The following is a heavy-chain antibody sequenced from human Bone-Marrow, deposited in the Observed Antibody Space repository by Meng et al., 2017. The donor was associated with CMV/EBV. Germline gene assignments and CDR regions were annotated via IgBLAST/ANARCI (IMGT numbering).Heavy chain of an antibody. CDR3: ARDHRSV. CDR1: GFTFYTYW. J-gene: IGHJ4*02. Sequence: GESLKISCAASGFTFYTYWMHWVRQVPGKGLVWVARINSDGTNVSYADSVKGRFTISRDTAKTTLYLQMNSLRAEDTAVYYCARDHRSVWGQGILVTVSS. CDR2: INSDGTNV. V-gene: IGHV3-74*01. D-gene: IGHD6-19*01.